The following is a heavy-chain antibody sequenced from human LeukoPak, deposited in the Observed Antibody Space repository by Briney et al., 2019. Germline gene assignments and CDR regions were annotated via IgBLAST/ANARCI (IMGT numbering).Heavy chain of an antibody. CDR1: GYSFTAYD. Sequence: ASVKVSCKASGYSFTAYDINWVRQATGQGLEWIGYINPNTGLTEYAQKFRGRVSLTRDTSITTAYMELNTLTSEDTAVYYCATTLRNNPPWGQGTLITVSS. CDR3: ATTLRNNPP. V-gene: IGHV1-8*01. CDR2: INPNTGLT. D-gene: IGHD1-14*01. J-gene: IGHJ5*02.